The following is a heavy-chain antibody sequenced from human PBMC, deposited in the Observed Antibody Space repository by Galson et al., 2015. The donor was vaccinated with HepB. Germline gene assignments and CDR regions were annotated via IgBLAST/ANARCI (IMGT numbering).Heavy chain of an antibody. J-gene: IGHJ6*02. CDR2: ISTRSTYI. D-gene: IGHD4-17*01. V-gene: IGHV3-21*06. CDR3: ARVYDGDDAGDDYGMDV. CDR1: GFNFGSYF. Sequence: SLRLSCAGSGFNFGSYFMNWVRQAPGKGLEWVAYISTRSTYIYYADSMKGRFTISRDDAKNSLYLQMNSLRADDTAVYYCARVYDGDDAGDDYGMDVWGPGATVTVSS.